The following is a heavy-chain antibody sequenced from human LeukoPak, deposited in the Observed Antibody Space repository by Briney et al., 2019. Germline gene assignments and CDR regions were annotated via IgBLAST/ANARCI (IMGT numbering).Heavy chain of an antibody. V-gene: IGHV4-59*01. D-gene: IGHD6-13*01. CDR2: IYYSGST. Sequence: SETLSLTSTVSGGSISSYYWSWIRQPPGKGLEWIGYIYYSGSTNYNPSLKSRVTISVDTSKNQFSLKLSSVTAADTAVYYCARVSSSWYALDYWGQGTLVTVSS. CDR3: ARVSSSWYALDY. CDR1: GGSISSYY. J-gene: IGHJ4*02.